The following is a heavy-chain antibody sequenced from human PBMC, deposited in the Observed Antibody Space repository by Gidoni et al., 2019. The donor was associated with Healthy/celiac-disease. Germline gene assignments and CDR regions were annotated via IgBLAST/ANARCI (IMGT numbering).Heavy chain of an antibody. CDR1: GRSLSSSSYY. CDR3: ARHVTVSHNWFDP. V-gene: IGHV4-39*01. D-gene: IGHD4-17*01. CDR2: IYYSGST. Sequence: QLQLQESGPALVKPSETLSLTCTVPGRSLSSSSYYWGWIRQPPGKGREWIGSIYYSGSTYYNPYLKSRVTISVDTSKNQFSLKLSYVTAADTAVYYCARHVTVSHNWFDPWGQGTLVTVSS. J-gene: IGHJ5*02.